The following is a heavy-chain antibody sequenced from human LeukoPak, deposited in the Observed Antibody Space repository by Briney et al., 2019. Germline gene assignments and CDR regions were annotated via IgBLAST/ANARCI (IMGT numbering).Heavy chain of an antibody. V-gene: IGHV4-59*01. J-gene: IGHJ4*02. CDR2: ISYSGST. CDR1: GGSINSYY. Sequence: SEALSLTCTVSGGSINSYYWSWIRQPPGKGLEWIGYISYSGSTNYNLSLKSRVTISVDTSKNQFFLKLSSVTAADTALYYCTRGNANWGQGTLVTVSS. CDR3: TRGNAN.